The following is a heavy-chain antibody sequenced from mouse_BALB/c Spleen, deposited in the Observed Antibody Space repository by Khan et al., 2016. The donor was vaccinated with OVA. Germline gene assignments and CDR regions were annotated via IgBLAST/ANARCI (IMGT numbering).Heavy chain of an antibody. J-gene: IGHJ3*01. CDR2: IYPYNGGT. V-gene: IGHV1S29*02. CDR3: ARSGNYDYDRFAY. Sequence: VQLKQSGPELVKPGASVKISCKASGYTFTDYNMHWVKQSHGKSLEWIGYIYPYNGGTGYNQKFKSKATLTVDNSSSTAYMELRSLTSEDSAVYCYARSGNYDYDRFAYWGQGTLVTVSA. CDR1: GYTFTDYN. D-gene: IGHD2-4*01.